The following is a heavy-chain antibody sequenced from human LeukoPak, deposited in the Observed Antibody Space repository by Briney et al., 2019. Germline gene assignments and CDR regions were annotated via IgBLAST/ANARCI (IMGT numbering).Heavy chain of an antibody. D-gene: IGHD6-19*01. CDR2: IYYSGST. Sequence: SETLSLTCTVSGGSISSSSYYWGWIRQPPGKGLEWIGSIYYSGSTYYNPSLKSRVTISVDTSKNQFSLKLSSVTAADTAVYYCARDLPPGCFDYWGQGTLVTVSS. V-gene: IGHV4-39*07. J-gene: IGHJ4*02. CDR3: ARDLPPGCFDY. CDR1: GGSISSSSYY.